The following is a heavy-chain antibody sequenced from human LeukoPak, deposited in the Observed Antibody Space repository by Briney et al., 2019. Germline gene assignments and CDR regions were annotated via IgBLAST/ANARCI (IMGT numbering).Heavy chain of an antibody. D-gene: IGHD3-10*01. CDR3: ARGPITVGLGVIVALGPSDY. CDR2: FSGSGGPT. CDR1: GFTLSSYA. J-gene: IGHJ4*02. V-gene: IGHV3-23*01. Sequence: PGGPLRLSCAASGFTLSSYAMSWVRQTPGKGLEWVSAFSGSGGPTYYADSVKGRFTISSDDSRNTLYLQMNSLRAEDTAVYYGARGPITVGLGVIVALGPSDYWGQGTLVTVSS.